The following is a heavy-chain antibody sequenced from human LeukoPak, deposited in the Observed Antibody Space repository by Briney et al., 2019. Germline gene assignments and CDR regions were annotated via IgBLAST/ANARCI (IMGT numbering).Heavy chain of an antibody. CDR3: AREGCSGGSCYSDYYGMDV. CDR2: INSEGSST. Sequence: GGSLRLSCAASGFTFSDYSMNWVRQAPGKGLVWVSRINSEGSSTSYADSVKGRFTISRDNAKNTLYLQMNSLRAEDTAVYYCAREGCSGGSCYSDYYGMDVWGQGTTVTVSS. J-gene: IGHJ6*02. V-gene: IGHV3-74*01. CDR1: GFTFSDYS. D-gene: IGHD2-15*01.